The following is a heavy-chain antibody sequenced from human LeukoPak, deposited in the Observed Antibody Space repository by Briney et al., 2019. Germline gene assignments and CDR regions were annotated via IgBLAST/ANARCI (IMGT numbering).Heavy chain of an antibody. CDR1: GFTFSSYA. V-gene: IGHV3-30-3*01. D-gene: IGHD3-16*01. CDR3: ARDYSLGFDY. J-gene: IGHJ4*02. Sequence: GGSLRLSCAACGFTFSSYAMNWVRQAPGKGLEWVALISYDGSNKYYADSVKGRFTISRDNSKNTLYLQMNSLRAEDTAVYYCARDYSLGFDYWGQGTLVTVSS. CDR2: ISYDGSNK.